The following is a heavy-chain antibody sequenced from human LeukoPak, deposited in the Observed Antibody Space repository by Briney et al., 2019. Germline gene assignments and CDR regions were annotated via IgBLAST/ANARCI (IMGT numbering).Heavy chain of an antibody. V-gene: IGHV3-30*02. D-gene: IGHD3-16*01. CDR1: GFIFSTYG. Sequence: GGSLRLSCAASGFIFSTYGMYWVRQAPGKGLEWVAFIRHDGSIKNYADSVKGRSAISRDNSRNTLYLQMNSLRAEDTAVYYCAKDSLADIDYWGQGTLVTVSS. CDR3: AKDSLADIDY. CDR2: IRHDGSIK. J-gene: IGHJ4*02.